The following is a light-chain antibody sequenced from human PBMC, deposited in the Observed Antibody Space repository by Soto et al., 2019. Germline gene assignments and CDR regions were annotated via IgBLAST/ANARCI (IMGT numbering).Light chain of an antibody. CDR2: GVN. V-gene: IGLV2-14*01. J-gene: IGLJ1*01. CDR3: FSFTTTSTHV. Sequence: QSVLTQPASVSGSPGQSITVSCTGTYSDIGTYDSVSWSQHHPGRAPKLLIFGVNRRPSGISYRFSASKSGNTASLTISGLQAEDEAEYFCFSFTTTSTHVFGTGTKVTVL. CDR1: YSDIGTYDS.